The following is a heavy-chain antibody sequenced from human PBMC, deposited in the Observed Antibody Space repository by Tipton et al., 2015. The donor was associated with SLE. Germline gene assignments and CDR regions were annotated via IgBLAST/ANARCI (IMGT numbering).Heavy chain of an antibody. Sequence: QSGAEVKKPGASVKVSCKASGYTFTSFVITWVRQAPGHGLEWMGWVSAYNGDTKYAHQLQGRVTMTTDTSKSTAYMELTSLRSDDTAAYYCARTPAMGGDAPIWGQGTMVTVSS. CDR3: ARTPAMGGDAPI. CDR2: VSAYNGDT. J-gene: IGHJ3*02. D-gene: IGHD2-21*02. CDR1: GYTFTSFV. V-gene: IGHV1-18*01.